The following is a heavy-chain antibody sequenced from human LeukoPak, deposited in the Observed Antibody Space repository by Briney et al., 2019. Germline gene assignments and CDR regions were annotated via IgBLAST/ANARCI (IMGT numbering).Heavy chain of an antibody. J-gene: IGHJ4*02. Sequence: GASVKVSCKASGYTFTSYGITWVRQAPGQGLEWMGWISAHNGNTNYAQKFQGRLTMATDTSTNTAYMGLGSLRPDDTAVYYCARDFFHGHCSGLTCFLLDYWGQGSLVTVSS. D-gene: IGHD2-15*01. CDR1: GYTFTSYG. CDR2: ISAHNGNT. V-gene: IGHV1-18*01. CDR3: ARDFFHGHCSGLTCFLLDY.